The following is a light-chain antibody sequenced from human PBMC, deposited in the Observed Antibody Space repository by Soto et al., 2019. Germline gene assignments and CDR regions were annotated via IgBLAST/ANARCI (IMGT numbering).Light chain of an antibody. J-gene: IGKJ3*01. CDR1: QDISDY. CDR3: QQYQSPPFT. Sequence: DIQMTQSPSSLSASVGDRVTITCQASQDISDYLNWYHQKPGKAPKFLIYDASYLETGVPSRFSGSGSGTDFTFTISSLQPEDIGTYYCQQYQSPPFTFGPGTTVDIK. CDR2: DAS. V-gene: IGKV1-33*01.